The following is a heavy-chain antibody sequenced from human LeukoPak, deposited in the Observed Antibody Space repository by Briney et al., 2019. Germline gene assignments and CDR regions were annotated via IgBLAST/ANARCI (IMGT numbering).Heavy chain of an antibody. CDR2: IYYSGRT. CDR1: GGSISSGGFY. J-gene: IGHJ4*02. Sequence: SQTLSLTCTVSGGSISSGGFYWSWIRQHPGKGLEWIAYIYYSGRTYYNPSLKSRLTISLDTSKNQFSLKLSSVTAADTAVYYCAAGYYDSSGYYYSPYWGQGTLVTVSS. CDR3: AAGYYDSSGYYYSPY. V-gene: IGHV4-31*03. D-gene: IGHD3-22*01.